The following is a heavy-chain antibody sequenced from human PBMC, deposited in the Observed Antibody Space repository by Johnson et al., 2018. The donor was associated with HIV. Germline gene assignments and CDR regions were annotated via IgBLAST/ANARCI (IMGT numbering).Heavy chain of an antibody. V-gene: IGHV3-30*03. D-gene: IGHD5-18*01. Sequence: QVQLVESGGGVVQPGRSLRLSCPASGFTFGSYGLHWVRQAPGKGLEWVAVISYDGSNKYYADSVKGRFTISRDNSKNTLYLQLNSLTAADTAVYYCARERGPWKHLWLRDAFDIWGQGTMVTVSS. CDR1: GFTFGSYG. CDR3: ARERGPWKHLWLRDAFDI. J-gene: IGHJ3*02. CDR2: ISYDGSNK.